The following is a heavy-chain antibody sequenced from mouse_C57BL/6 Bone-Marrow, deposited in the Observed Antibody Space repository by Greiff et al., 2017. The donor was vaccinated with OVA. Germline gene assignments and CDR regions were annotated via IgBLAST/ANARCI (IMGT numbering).Heavy chain of an antibody. D-gene: IGHD2-5*01. Sequence: VQLQQSGPGLVQPSQSLSITCTVSGFPLTSYGVHWVRQSPGKGLEWLGVIWSGGSTDYNAAFITRLSISKDNSKSQVFFKMNSLQADDTAIYYCARKDSNDSYFDVWGTGTTVTVSS. CDR3: ARKDSNDSYFDV. CDR1: GFPLTSYG. CDR2: IWSGGST. V-gene: IGHV2-2*01. J-gene: IGHJ1*03.